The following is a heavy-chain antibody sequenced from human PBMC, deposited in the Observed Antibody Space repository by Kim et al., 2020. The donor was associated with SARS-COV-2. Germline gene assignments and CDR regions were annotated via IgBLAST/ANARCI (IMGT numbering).Heavy chain of an antibody. CDR3: ARLEQQLATFDY. CDR1: GGSISSSSYY. D-gene: IGHD6-13*01. CDR2: IYYSGST. J-gene: IGHJ4*02. Sequence: SETLSLTCTVSGGSISSSSYYWGWIRQPPGKGLEWIGSIYYSGSTYYNPSLKSRVTISVDTSKNQFSLKLSSVTAADTAVYYCARLEQQLATFDYWGQGTLVTVSS. V-gene: IGHV4-39*01.